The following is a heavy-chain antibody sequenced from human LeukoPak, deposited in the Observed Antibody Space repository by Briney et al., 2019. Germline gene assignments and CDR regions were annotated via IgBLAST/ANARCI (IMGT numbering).Heavy chain of an antibody. D-gene: IGHD3-22*01. Sequence: GGSLRLSCAASGFTFSSYWMSWVRQAPGKGLEWVANIKQDGSEKYYVDSVKGRFTISRDNAKNSLYLQMNSLRAEDTAVYYCARDPRQYYYDDQHWGQGTLVTVSS. V-gene: IGHV3-7*01. J-gene: IGHJ1*01. CDR3: ARDPRQYYYDDQH. CDR2: IKQDGSEK. CDR1: GFTFSSYW.